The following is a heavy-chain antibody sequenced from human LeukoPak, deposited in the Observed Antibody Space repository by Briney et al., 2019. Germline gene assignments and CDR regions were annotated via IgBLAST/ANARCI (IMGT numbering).Heavy chain of an antibody. Sequence: PGGSLRLSCAASGFTFSSYAMSWVRQAPGKGLEWVSAISGSGGSTYYADSVKGRFTISRDNAKNSLYLQMNSLRAEDTAVYYCARDPLYYYDSSGSAEAFDIWGQGTMVTVSS. CDR1: GFTFSSYA. J-gene: IGHJ3*02. V-gene: IGHV3-23*01. D-gene: IGHD3-22*01. CDR2: ISGSGGST. CDR3: ARDPLYYYDSSGSAEAFDI.